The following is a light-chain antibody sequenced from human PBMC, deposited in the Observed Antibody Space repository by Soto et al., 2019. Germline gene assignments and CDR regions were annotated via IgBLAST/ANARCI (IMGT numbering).Light chain of an antibody. V-gene: IGLV2-8*01. CDR2: EVS. CDR1: SSDVGSYDY. Sequence: QSALTQPPSASGSPGQSVTISCTGTSSDVGSYDYVSWYQQHPGKAPKLMIYEVSKRPSGVPDRFSGSKSGNTASLTVSGLQAEDEADYYCSSYAGSNTRVFGTGTKLTVL. J-gene: IGLJ1*01. CDR3: SSYAGSNTRV.